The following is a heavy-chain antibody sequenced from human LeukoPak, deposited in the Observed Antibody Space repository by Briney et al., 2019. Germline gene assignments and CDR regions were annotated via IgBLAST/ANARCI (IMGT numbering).Heavy chain of an antibody. J-gene: IGHJ4*02. CDR3: AREASGTPGYFDS. Sequence: SQTLSLTCAISGDSVSSNSAAWSWIRQSPSRGLEWLGRTYYRSKWHNDYAISVKSRITINPDTSKNQVSLQLNTVTLEDTAVYYCAREASGTPGYFDSWGQGTLVTVSS. CDR2: TYYRSKWHN. CDR1: GDSVSSNSAA. D-gene: IGHD1/OR15-1a*01. V-gene: IGHV6-1*01.